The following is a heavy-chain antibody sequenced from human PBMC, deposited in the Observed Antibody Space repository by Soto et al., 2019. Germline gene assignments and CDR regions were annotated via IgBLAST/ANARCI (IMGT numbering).Heavy chain of an antibody. J-gene: IGHJ4*02. CDR1: GGTFRNYP. Sequence: QVQLVQSGTEVNKPGSSVKVYCKASGGTFRNYPINWVRQAPGQGLEWMGSIFPLTDIPDYAQNFQARLTISADKSTSTAYMELSGLTSDDTAMYFCARSTLVVLNYFESWDQGTLVTVSS. CDR3: ARSTLVVLNYFES. V-gene: IGHV1-69*02. D-gene: IGHD1-1*01. CDR2: IFPLTDIP.